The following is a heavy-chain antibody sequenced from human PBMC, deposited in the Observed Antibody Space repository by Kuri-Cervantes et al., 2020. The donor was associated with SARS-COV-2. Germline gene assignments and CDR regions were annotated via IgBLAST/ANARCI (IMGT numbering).Heavy chain of an antibody. V-gene: IGHV1-3*01. D-gene: IGHD6-13*01. CDR1: GYTFTSYA. J-gene: IGHJ6*02. CDR2: INAGNGNT. Sequence: ASVKVSCKASGYTFTSYAMHWVRQAPGQRLEWMGWINAGNGNTKYSQKFQGRVTITRDTSASTAYMELSSLRSEDTAVYYCASPGIAAANYYYYGMDVWGQGTTVTVSS. CDR3: ASPGIAAANYYYYGMDV.